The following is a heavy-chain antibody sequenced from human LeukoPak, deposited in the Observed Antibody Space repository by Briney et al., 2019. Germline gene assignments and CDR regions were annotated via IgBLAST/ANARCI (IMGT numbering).Heavy chain of an antibody. Sequence: SQTLSLTCAVSGGSISSGGYSWSWIRQPPGKGLEWIGYIYHSGSTYYNPSLKSRVTISVDRSKNQFSLKLSSVTAADTAVYYCARGSCSGGSCHPYFDYWGLGTLVTVSS. V-gene: IGHV4-30-2*01. D-gene: IGHD2-15*01. J-gene: IGHJ4*02. CDR2: IYHSGST. CDR1: GGSISSGGYS. CDR3: ARGSCSGGSCHPYFDY.